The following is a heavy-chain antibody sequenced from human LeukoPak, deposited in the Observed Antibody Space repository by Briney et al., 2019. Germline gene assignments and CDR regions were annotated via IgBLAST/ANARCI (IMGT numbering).Heavy chain of an antibody. Sequence: GGSLRLSCAASGFTFNSYAMNWVRQAPGKGQEWVSGISGGGGTTYYADSVQGRFTIFRDNSKNTLYLQVNSLRADDTAIYYCVKDSYYYDSSGYYYVKDHWGQGTLVTVSS. CDR1: GFTFNSYA. CDR2: ISGGGGTT. V-gene: IGHV3-23*01. J-gene: IGHJ4*02. D-gene: IGHD3-22*01. CDR3: VKDSYYYDSSGYYYVKDH.